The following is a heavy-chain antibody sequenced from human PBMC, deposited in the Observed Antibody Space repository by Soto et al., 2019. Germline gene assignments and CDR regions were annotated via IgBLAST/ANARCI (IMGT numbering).Heavy chain of an antibody. CDR3: ARTRTAFYRYYFDS. CDR2: ISGSGGAT. CDR1: GVTFKDCA. V-gene: IGHV3-23*01. Sequence: GGSLRLSCSTSGVTFKDCAISWVRQAPGKGLEWVSGISGSGGATYYTDSVEGRFTISKDLSKNTVSLQMTGLRVDDTAVYYCARTRTAFYRYYFDSWGQGALVTVSS. D-gene: IGHD2-21*02. J-gene: IGHJ4*02.